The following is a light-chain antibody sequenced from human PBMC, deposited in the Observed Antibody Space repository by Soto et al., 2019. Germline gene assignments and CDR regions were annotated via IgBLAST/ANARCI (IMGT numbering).Light chain of an antibody. CDR1: QSVLRRSNSKNL. CDR2: WAS. Sequence: DIVMTQSPGSLAVSLGETATINCKSSQSVLRRSNSKNLLASHQQKAGQPPKVLIYWASSRESGVPDRFRGSVSETDFTLTITNVQADDVAVYYCQQYFTTPQTFGPVTKVEI. CDR3: QQYFTTPQT. V-gene: IGKV4-1*01. J-gene: IGKJ2*01.